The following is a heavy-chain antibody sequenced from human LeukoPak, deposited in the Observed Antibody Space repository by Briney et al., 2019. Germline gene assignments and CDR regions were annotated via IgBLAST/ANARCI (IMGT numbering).Heavy chain of an antibody. CDR1: VVTFNNYW. CDR3: AKRRRDRLRYPNWFDP. V-gene: IGHV5-51*01. J-gene: IGHJ5*02. CDR2: IYPGNSDT. Sequence: GESLKISWQGVVVTFNNYWVAWLRQMPGKGLEWVGIIYPGNSDTLYSPSFQGLVTISADKSINTLYLQWISLQASDTAPYYCAKRRRDRLRYPNWFDPWGQGTLVIVSS. D-gene: IGHD4-17*01.